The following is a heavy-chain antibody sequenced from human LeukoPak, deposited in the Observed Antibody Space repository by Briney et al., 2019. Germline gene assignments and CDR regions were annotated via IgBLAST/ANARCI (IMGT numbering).Heavy chain of an antibody. CDR1: ENTFTNYY. CDR2: INPNGDRT. CDR3: ARDMSTRVTPISYAIDV. J-gene: IGHJ3*01. D-gene: IGHD4-23*01. Sequence: ASVKVSCKAPENTFTNYYMHWVRQAPGQGLEWLGLINPNGDRTAYAQNFQGRVTMTRDTSTTTVSLELSSLRSEDTAVYYCARDMSTRVTPISYAIDVWGQGTMVTVSS. V-gene: IGHV1-46*01.